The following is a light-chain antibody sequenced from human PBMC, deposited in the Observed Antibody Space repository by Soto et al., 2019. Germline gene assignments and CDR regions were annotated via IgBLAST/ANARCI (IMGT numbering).Light chain of an antibody. CDR1: QTISNY. CDR2: GAS. Sequence: IPLTQSPSSLCASVGDRVTITCRASQTISNYLNWYQMKPGKAPKLLIYGASSLQNGVPPRFIGSGSGTYFALTITNLEPEDFAAYFCQQSYTSPTFGTGTKVDV. J-gene: IGKJ3*01. CDR3: QQSYTSPT. V-gene: IGKV1-39*01.